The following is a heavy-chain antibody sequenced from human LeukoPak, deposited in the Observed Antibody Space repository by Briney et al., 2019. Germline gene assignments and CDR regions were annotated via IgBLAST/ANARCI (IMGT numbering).Heavy chain of an antibody. V-gene: IGHV3-30-3*01. CDR1: GFTLSNYA. CDR2: ISYDGSNK. CDR3: ARGGFGGYVIDY. D-gene: IGHD5-12*01. J-gene: IGHJ4*02. Sequence: PGRSLRLSCAASGFTLSNYAMHWVRQAPAKGLEWVAIISYDGSNKYYADSVKGRFTISRDDSKNTLYLQMNSLRSEDTAVYYCARGGFGGYVIDYWGQGTLVIVSS.